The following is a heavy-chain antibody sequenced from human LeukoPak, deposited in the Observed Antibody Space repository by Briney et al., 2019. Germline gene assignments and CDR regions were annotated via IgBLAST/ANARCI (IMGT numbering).Heavy chain of an antibody. Sequence: GASVKVSCKASGGTFSSYTISWVRQAPGQALEWMGRIIPILGIANYAQKFQGRVTITADKSTSTAYMELSSLRSEDTAVYYCAILSITIFGVVINDYWGQGTLVTVSS. CDR3: AILSITIFGVVINDY. D-gene: IGHD3-3*01. V-gene: IGHV1-69*02. CDR2: IIPILGIA. CDR1: GGTFSSYT. J-gene: IGHJ4*02.